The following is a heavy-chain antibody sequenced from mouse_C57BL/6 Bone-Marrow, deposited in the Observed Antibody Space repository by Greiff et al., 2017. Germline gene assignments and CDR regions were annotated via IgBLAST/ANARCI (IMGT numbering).Heavy chain of an antibody. CDR3: ARSGVVATYWYFDV. J-gene: IGHJ1*03. V-gene: IGHV1-55*01. CDR2: IYPGSGST. Sequence: QVQLQQPGAELVKPGASVKMSCKASGYTFTSYWITWVKQRPGQGLEWIGDIYPGSGSTNYNEKFKSKATLTVDTSSSTAYMQLSSLTSEDSAFYYRARSGVVATYWYFDVWGTGTTVTVSS. CDR1: GYTFTSYW. D-gene: IGHD1-1*01.